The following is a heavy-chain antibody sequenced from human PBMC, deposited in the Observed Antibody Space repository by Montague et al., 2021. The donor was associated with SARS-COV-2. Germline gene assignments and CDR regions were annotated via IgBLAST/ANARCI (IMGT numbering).Heavy chain of an antibody. V-gene: IGHV2-70*04. Sequence: PALVKPTQTLTLTCTLSGFSLSTSGMRASWIRQPPGKALEWLARXDWGDEKFYSTSLKTRLTISKDTSKDQVVLTMTNMDPVDTATYYCARSYYDILTNYYDAFDIWGQGTMVTVSS. D-gene: IGHD3-9*01. CDR1: GFSLSTSGMR. CDR3: ARSYYDILTNYYDAFDI. J-gene: IGHJ3*02. CDR2: XDWGDEK.